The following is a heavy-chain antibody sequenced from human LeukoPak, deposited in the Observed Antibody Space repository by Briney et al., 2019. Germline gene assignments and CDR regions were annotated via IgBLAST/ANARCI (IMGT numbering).Heavy chain of an antibody. Sequence: PGGSLRLSCAASGFSFDDYAMHWVRQTPGKGLEWVSGISWNSGNIGYADSVKGRFTISRDNAKNSLYLQMNSLRAGDTAFYYCAKGRDGYNYDAFDIWGQGTMVTVSS. V-gene: IGHV3-9*01. CDR3: AKGRDGYNYDAFDI. CDR2: ISWNSGNI. CDR1: GFSFDDYA. D-gene: IGHD5-24*01. J-gene: IGHJ3*02.